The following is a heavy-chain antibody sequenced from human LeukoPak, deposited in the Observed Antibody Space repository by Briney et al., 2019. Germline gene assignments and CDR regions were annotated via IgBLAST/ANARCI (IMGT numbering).Heavy chain of an antibody. CDR2: ISTTGGST. CDR1: GFTFSSYA. CDR3: AKHAKFYYDSSGYLDY. J-gene: IGHJ4*02. V-gene: IGHV3-23*01. D-gene: IGHD3-22*01. Sequence: PGGSLRLSCAASGFTFSSYAMSWVRQAPGKGLEWVSAISTTGGSTDYADSVKGRFTVSRDNSQNTLYLQMNSLRAEDTAVYYCAKHAKFYYDSSGYLDYWGQGTLVTVSS.